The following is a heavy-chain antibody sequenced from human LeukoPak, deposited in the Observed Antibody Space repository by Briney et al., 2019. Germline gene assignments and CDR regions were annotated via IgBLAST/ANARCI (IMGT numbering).Heavy chain of an antibody. CDR3: ARDFPSTSWYAMNWFDP. Sequence: SQTLSLTCAISGDSVSSSSAAWNWIRQSPSRGLEWLGRTYYRTRWYNDYAVSMKGRITINPDTSKNQFSLQLNSLTPEDTAVYYCARDFPSTSWYAMNWFDPWGQGTLVTVSS. D-gene: IGHD6-13*01. CDR1: GDSVSSSSAA. CDR2: TYYRTRWYN. V-gene: IGHV6-1*01. J-gene: IGHJ5*02.